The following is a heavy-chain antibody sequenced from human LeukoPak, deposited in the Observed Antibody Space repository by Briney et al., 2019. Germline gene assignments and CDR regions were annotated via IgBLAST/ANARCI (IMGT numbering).Heavy chain of an antibody. Sequence: PGGSLRLSCAASGFTFDDYGMSWVRQAPGKGLEWVSGINWNGGSTGYADSVKGRFTISRDNAKNSLYLQMKTLRAEDTARYFCARAPYCTSTACSWYLDLWGRGTLVTVSS. CDR3: ARAPYCTSTACSWYLDL. V-gene: IGHV3-20*04. D-gene: IGHD1-14*01. CDR1: GFTFDDYG. J-gene: IGHJ2*01. CDR2: INWNGGST.